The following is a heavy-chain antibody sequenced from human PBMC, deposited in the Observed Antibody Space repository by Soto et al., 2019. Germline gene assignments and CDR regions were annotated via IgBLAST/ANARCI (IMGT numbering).Heavy chain of an antibody. CDR3: AVAYGYSSSWYSGYFDY. V-gene: IGHV3-30-3*01. CDR1: GFTFSSYA. J-gene: IGHJ4*02. Sequence: QVQLVESGGGVVQPGRSLRLSCAASGFTFSSYAMHWVRQAPGKELEWVAVISYDGSNKYYADSVKGRFTISRDNSKNTLYLQMNSLRAEDTAVYYCAVAYGYSSSWYSGYFDYWGQGTLVTVSS. CDR2: ISYDGSNK. D-gene: IGHD6-13*01.